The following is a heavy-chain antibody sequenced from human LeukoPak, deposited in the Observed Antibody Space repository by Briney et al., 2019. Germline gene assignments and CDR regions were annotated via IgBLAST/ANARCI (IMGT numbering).Heavy chain of an antibody. D-gene: IGHD6-19*01. V-gene: IGHV3-23*01. CDR2: ISGSGGST. CDR3: AKDTPVAGTGGYFDY. CDR1: GFTFSSYA. Sequence: GGSLRLSCAASGFTFSSYAMSWVRQAPGKGLEWASAISGSGGSTYYADSVKGRFTISRDNSKNTLYLQMNSLRAEDTAVYYCAKDTPVAGTGGYFDYWGQGTLVTVSS. J-gene: IGHJ4*02.